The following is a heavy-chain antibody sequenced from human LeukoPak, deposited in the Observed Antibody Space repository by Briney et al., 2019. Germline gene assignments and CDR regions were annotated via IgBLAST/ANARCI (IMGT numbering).Heavy chain of an antibody. Sequence: PSETLSLTCTVSVGSISSYYWSWIRQPARRGLEWIGRIYTTGSTNYNPSLKSRVTMSSDTSKNQLSLKLTSVTAADTAVYYCARGAEDDLDYWGQGTLVSVSS. CDR1: VGSISSYY. D-gene: IGHD2-15*01. CDR3: ARGAEDDLDY. J-gene: IGHJ4*02. V-gene: IGHV4-4*07. CDR2: IYTTGST.